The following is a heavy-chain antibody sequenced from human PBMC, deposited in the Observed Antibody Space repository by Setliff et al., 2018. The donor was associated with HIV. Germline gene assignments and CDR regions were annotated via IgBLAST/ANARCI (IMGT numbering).Heavy chain of an antibody. CDR2: ISGSGGST. CDR3: ARDRSGPYYYFDY. D-gene: IGHD3-10*01. CDR1: GFTFSSYA. Sequence: GGSLRLSCAASGFTFSSYAMSWVRQAPGKGLEWVSAISGSGGSTYYADSVKGRFIISRDNSKNTLYLQMNSLRAEDTAVYYCARDRSGPYYYFDYWGQGTLVTVSS. J-gene: IGHJ4*02. V-gene: IGHV3-23*01.